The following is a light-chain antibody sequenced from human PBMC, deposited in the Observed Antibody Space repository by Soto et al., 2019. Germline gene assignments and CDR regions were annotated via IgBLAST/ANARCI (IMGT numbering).Light chain of an antibody. V-gene: IGKV1-39*01. CDR1: QSINNW. J-gene: IGKJ1*01. CDR3: QQSYSTPET. Sequence: DVQMTQSPSSLSASVGDRVPITCRASQSINNWLAWYQQKPGKAPKFLIYDASTLETGVPSRFSGSGSGTDFTLTISSLQPEDFATYYCQQSYSTPETFGQGTKVDI. CDR2: DAS.